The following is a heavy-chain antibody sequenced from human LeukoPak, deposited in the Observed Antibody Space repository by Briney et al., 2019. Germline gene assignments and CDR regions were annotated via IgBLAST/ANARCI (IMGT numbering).Heavy chain of an antibody. V-gene: IGHV3-33*01. D-gene: IGHD2-2*01. CDR2: IWYDGSNK. J-gene: IGHJ3*02. CDR3: ARALVGYCSSTSCLDAFDI. CDR1: GFTFSNYG. Sequence: GGSLRLSCAASGFTFSNYGMHWVRQAPGKGLEWVAVIWYDGSNKYYADSVKGRFIISRDNSKNTLYLQMNSLRAEDTAVYYCARALVGYCSSTSCLDAFDIWGQGTMVTVSS.